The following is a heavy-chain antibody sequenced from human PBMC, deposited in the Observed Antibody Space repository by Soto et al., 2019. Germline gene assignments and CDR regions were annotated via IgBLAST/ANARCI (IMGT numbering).Heavy chain of an antibody. D-gene: IGHD4-4*01. CDR2: MYYSGNT. Sequence: QLQLQESGPGLVKPWETLSLTCTVSGGSISSKNYYWAWIRQPPGKGLEWMASMYYSGNTYYNASLKSRVTTSVDTSKNQFSLKLRFVTAADTAVYYCATPLGADYSLRLTGYGMDVWGQGTTVTVSS. CDR3: ATPLGADYSLRLTGYGMDV. V-gene: IGHV4-39*01. J-gene: IGHJ6*02. CDR1: GGSISSKNYY.